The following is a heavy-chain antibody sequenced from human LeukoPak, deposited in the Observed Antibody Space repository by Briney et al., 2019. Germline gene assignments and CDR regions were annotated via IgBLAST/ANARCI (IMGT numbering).Heavy chain of an antibody. D-gene: IGHD2-2*01. CDR3: AREIVVVPAAPPDVFDI. CDR1: GFTFSDAW. CDR2: ISSSSSYI. V-gene: IGHV3-21*01. Sequence: GGSLRLSCAASGFTFSDAWMNWVRQAPGKGLEWVSSISSSSSYIYYADSVKGRFTISRDNAKNSLYLQMNSLRAEDTAVYYCAREIVVVPAAPPDVFDIWGQGTMVTVSS. J-gene: IGHJ3*02.